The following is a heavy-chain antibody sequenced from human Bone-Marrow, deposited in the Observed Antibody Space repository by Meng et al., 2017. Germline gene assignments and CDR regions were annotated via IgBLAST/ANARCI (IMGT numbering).Heavy chain of an antibody. J-gene: IGHJ6*02. Sequence: ASVKVSCKASGYPFTSYYMHWVRQAPGQGLEWMGIIDPSGGDTSYAQKFQGRVTLTRDTSTSTVYMDLSSLISEDTAVYYCATNGEITMTPYYYYYGMDVWGQGTTVTVSS. D-gene: IGHD3-22*01. V-gene: IGHV1-46*01. CDR1: GYPFTSYY. CDR3: ATNGEITMTPYYYYYGMDV. CDR2: IDPSGGDT.